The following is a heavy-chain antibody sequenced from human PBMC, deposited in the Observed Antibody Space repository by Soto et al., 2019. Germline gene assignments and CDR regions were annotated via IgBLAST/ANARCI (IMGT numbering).Heavy chain of an antibody. D-gene: IGHD5-18*01. CDR2: ISGSGGST. V-gene: IGHV3-23*01. CDR1: GFTFSSYA. CDR3: ATSRGYSYGPMGYYYGMDV. Sequence: GGSLRLSCAASGFTFSSYAMSWVRQAPGKGLEWVSAISGSGGSTYYADSVKGRFTISRDNSKNTLYPQMNSLRAEDTAVYYCATSRGYSYGPMGYYYGMDVWGQGTTVTVSS. J-gene: IGHJ6*02.